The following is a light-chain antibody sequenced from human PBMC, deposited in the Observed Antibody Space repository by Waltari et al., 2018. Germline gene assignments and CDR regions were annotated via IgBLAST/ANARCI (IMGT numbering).Light chain of an antibody. J-gene: IGKJ4*01. CDR1: QSVSSY. CDR3: QQRSNWPQLT. CDR2: DAS. V-gene: IGKV3-11*01. Sequence: EIVLTQSPATLSLSPGERATLSCRASQSVSSYLAWYQQKPGQAPRLRIYDASNRATGIPARFSGSGSGTDFTLTSSSLEPEDFAVYYCQQRSNWPQLTFGGGTKVEIK.